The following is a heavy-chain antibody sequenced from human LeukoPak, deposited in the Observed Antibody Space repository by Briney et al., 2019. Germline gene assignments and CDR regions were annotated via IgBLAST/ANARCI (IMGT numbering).Heavy chain of an antibody. CDR1: GFTFSSYS. CDR2: ISSSSSYI. D-gene: IGHD5-24*01. J-gene: IGHJ3*02. Sequence: GSLRLYCSASGFTFSSYSMNWVRQAPGKGLEWVSSISSSSSYIYYADSVKGRFTISRDNAKNSLYLQMNSLRAEDTAVYYCARDLAMATIRPGAFDIWGQGTMVTVSS. CDR3: ARDLAMATIRPGAFDI. V-gene: IGHV3-21*01.